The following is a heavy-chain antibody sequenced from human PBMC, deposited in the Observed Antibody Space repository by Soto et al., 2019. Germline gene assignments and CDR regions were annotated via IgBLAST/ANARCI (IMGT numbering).Heavy chain of an antibody. J-gene: IGHJ6*03. D-gene: IGHD3-9*01. V-gene: IGHV3-74*01. Sequence: GGSLRLSCAASGFTFSSYWMHWVRQAPGKGLVWVSRINSDGSSTSYADSVKGRFTISRDNAKNTLYLQMNSLRAEDTAVYHCASLYYDILTGYPLSHYYYMDVWGKGTTVTVSS. CDR2: INSDGSST. CDR1: GFTFSSYW. CDR3: ASLYYDILTGYPLSHYYYMDV.